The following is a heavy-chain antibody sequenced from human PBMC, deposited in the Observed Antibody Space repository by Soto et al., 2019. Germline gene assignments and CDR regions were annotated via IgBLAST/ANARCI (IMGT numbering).Heavy chain of an antibody. V-gene: IGHV1-2*02. Sequence: GPSVKVSCKTSGYSFTGYSVHWVRQAPGHGPEWMGWINPKSGGTKYAQKFQGRVTMTRDTSISTVFMELSRVTSDDTAVYYCAREVLFRGIWITRKFFVFRCQGSLVT. CDR1: GYSFTGYS. CDR2: INPKSGGT. J-gene: IGHJ4*03. D-gene: IGHD3-10*01. CDR3: AREVLFRGIWITRKFFVF.